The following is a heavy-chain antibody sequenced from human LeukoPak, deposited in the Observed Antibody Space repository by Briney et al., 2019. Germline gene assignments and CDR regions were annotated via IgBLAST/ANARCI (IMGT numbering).Heavy chain of an antibody. V-gene: IGHV4-59*01. Sequence: SETLSLTCTVSGGSISTYYWSWIRQPPGKGLEWIGYIYYSGSTNYNPSLKSRVTISLDTSKNQFSLKLNSVTAADTAMYYCARSFSPDYYDLLDYWGQGTLVTVSS. CDR3: ARSFSPDYYDLLDY. J-gene: IGHJ4*02. D-gene: IGHD3-22*01. CDR2: IYYSGST. CDR1: GGSISTYY.